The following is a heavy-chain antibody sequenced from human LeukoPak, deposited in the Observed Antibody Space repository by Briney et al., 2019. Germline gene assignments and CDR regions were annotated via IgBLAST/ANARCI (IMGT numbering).Heavy chain of an antibody. V-gene: IGHV3-7*01. CDR1: GFSFPPYW. D-gene: IGHD3-3*01. J-gene: IGHJ4*02. Sequence: GRSLRLSCAASGFSFPPYWMMWVRQTPEKGLEWVATVNQDGREKWYVDSVKGRFSIPKDSANNMVYLQMNSLRAEDTAIYYCARENWSTADYWGQGTLVTVSS. CDR3: ARENWSTADY. CDR2: VNQDGREK.